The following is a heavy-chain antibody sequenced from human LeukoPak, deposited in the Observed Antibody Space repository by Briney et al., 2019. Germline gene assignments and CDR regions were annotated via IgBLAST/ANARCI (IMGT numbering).Heavy chain of an antibody. CDR1: GFSFNSYW. D-gene: IGHD3-16*01. Sequence: GGSLSLSCAASGFSFNSYWMSWVRQAPGKGLEWVANINQDGSEKYYVDSVKGRFTISRDNAKNSLFLQMNSLRAEDTAVYYCASLEFGYWGQETLVTVSS. J-gene: IGHJ4*02. CDR3: ASLEFGY. V-gene: IGHV3-7*01. CDR2: INQDGSEK.